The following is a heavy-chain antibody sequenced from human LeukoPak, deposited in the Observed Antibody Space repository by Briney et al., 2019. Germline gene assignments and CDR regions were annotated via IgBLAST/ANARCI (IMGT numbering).Heavy chain of an antibody. V-gene: IGHV1-69*05. CDR2: IIPIFGTA. CDR3: ARCDFWSGYRYYYYYMDV. J-gene: IGHJ6*03. Sequence: SVKVSCKASGGTFSSYAISWVRQAPGQGLEWMGGIIPIFGTANYAQKFQGRVTITTDESTSTAYMELSSLRSEDTAVYYCARCDFWSGYRYYYYYMDVWGKGTTVTVSS. D-gene: IGHD3-3*01. CDR1: GGTFSSYA.